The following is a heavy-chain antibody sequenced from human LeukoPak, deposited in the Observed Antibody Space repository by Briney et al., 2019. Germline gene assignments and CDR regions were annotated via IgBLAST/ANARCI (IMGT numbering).Heavy chain of an antibody. CDR1: GYSISSGYD. J-gene: IGHJ5*02. CDR3: ARKQGAGATVWFDP. D-gene: IGHD1-26*01. Sequence: SETLSLTCTVSGYSISSGYDWGWMRQAPGKGLEWLGSISQSGNTYNNPSLKSRVTLSVDTSKNQFSLKLSSVTAMDTAVYYCARKQGAGATVWFDPWGQGTLVTVSS. CDR2: ISQSGNT. V-gene: IGHV4-38-2*02.